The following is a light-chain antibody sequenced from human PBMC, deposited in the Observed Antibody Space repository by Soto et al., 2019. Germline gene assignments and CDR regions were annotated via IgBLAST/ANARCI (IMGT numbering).Light chain of an antibody. Sequence: EIVLTQSPATLSVSPWERVTLSCRASQSVDINLAWYQQKPGQAPRLLLYGASTRATDMPGRFSGRGSGTEVTLTISSLQSEDFAVYYCQQYRNWPRTFGQGTKVDIK. CDR3: QQYRNWPRT. CDR2: GAS. CDR1: QSVDIN. J-gene: IGKJ1*01. V-gene: IGKV3-15*01.